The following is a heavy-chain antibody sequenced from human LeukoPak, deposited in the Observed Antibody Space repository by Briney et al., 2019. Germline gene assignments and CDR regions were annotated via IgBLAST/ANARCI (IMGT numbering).Heavy chain of an antibody. V-gene: IGHV1-2*02. CDR2: INPNSGGT. D-gene: IGHD2-2*01. CDR1: GYTFTGYY. Sequence: ASVKVSCKASGYTFTGYYMHWVRQAPGQGLEWMGWINPNSGGTNYAQKFQGRVTMTRDTSISTAYMELSRLRSDDTAVYYCASLGYCSSTSCSDTEWGQGTLVTVSS. J-gene: IGHJ4*02. CDR3: ASLGYCSSTSCSDTE.